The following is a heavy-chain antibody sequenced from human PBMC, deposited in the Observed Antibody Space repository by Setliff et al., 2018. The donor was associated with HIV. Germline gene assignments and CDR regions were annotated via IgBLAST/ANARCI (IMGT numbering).Heavy chain of an antibody. CDR1: GYNFENYA. CDR3: ARVSRSVRVVVRYSDY. D-gene: IGHD3-22*01. J-gene: IGHJ4*02. CDR2: ISTSNGNT. Sequence: ASVKVSCKTSGYNFENYAINWVRQAPGQGPEWMGWISTSNGNTHYVESLQGRVTMTTDTSTSTVYMEMTSLRSDDTAVYYCARVSRSVRVVVRYSDYWGQGTLVTVSS. V-gene: IGHV1-18*01.